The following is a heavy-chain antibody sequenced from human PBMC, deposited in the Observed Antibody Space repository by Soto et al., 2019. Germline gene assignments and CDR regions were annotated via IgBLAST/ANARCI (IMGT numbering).Heavy chain of an antibody. CDR3: ARDNDRPQLGGNYYYLLDV. CDR1: GGTFRTAT. Sequence: QVQLEQSGAEVKKPGSSVKVSCKASGGTFRTATVSWVRQAPGQGLEWMGGIMPVFRTPDYAQKFHGRVTITAAESTSTAYMELSGLRSDDTAVYYCARDNDRPQLGGNYYYLLDVWGQGTTITVSS. V-gene: IGHV1-69*12. D-gene: IGHD2-8*01. J-gene: IGHJ6*02. CDR2: IMPVFRTP.